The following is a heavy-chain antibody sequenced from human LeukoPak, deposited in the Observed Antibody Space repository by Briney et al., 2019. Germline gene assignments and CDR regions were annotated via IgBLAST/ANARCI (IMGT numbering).Heavy chain of an antibody. V-gene: IGHV3-23*01. CDR3: AKDARQYSSSWFDY. CDR2: ISGSGGST. CDR1: GFTFSSYA. Sequence: PTGGSLRLSCAASGFTFSSYAMSWVRQAPGKGLEWVSAISGSGGSTYYADSVKGRFTISRDNSKNTLYLQMNSLRAEDTAVYYCAKDARQYSSSWFDYWGQGTLVTVSS. D-gene: IGHD6-6*01. J-gene: IGHJ4*02.